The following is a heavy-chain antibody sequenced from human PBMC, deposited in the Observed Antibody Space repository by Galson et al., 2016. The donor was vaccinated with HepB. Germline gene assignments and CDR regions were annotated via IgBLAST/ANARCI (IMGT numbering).Heavy chain of an antibody. J-gene: IGHJ4*02. V-gene: IGHV3-23*01. Sequence: SLRLSCAASGFTFSGYAMSWVRQAPGKGLEWVSGISGGGGSTYFADSVEGRFTISRDNSNNTLYLHMNSLRAEDTAVYYCAYDLAYSSSCSDYWGQGTLVTVSS. CDR1: GFTFSGYA. CDR3: AYDLAYSSSCSDY. D-gene: IGHD6-13*01. CDR2: ISGGGGST.